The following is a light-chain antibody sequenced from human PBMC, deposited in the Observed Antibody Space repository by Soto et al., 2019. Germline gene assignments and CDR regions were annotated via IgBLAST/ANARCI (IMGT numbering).Light chain of an antibody. CDR1: QSISSY. V-gene: IGKV1-39*01. CDR2: AAS. J-gene: IGKJ5*01. Sequence: DIQMTQSPSSLSAAVGDRVTITCRASQSISSYLNWYQQKPVQAPQLLIYAASNFQSGVPSRFSGSGSGTDFTLTISSLQPEDFTTYYCQQSYSSPITFGQGTRLEIK. CDR3: QQSYSSPIT.